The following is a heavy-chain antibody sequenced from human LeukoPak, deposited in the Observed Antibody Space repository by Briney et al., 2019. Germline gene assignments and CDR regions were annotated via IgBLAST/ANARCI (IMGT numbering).Heavy chain of an antibody. J-gene: IGHJ2*01. CDR3: ARVYYSNSYDYWYFDL. D-gene: IGHD6-13*01. CDR1: GGSFSGYY. Sequence: SETLSLTCAVYGGSFSGYYWSWIRQPPGKGLEWIGVINHSGSTNYNPSLKSRVTISVDTSKNQLSLKLSSVTAPYTAVYYCARVYYSNSYDYWYFDLWGRGTLVTVS. CDR2: INHSGST. V-gene: IGHV4-34*01.